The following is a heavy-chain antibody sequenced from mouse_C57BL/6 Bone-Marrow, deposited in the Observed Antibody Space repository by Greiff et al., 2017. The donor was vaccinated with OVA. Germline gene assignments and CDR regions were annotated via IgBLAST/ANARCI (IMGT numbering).Heavy chain of an antibody. Sequence: VQLQQPGAELVRPGSSVKLSCKASGYTFTSYWMDWVKQRPGQGLEWIGNIYPSDSETHYNQKFKDKATLTVDKPSSTAYLQLSSLTSEDSAVYYCARERTTADRDYAMDYWGQGTSVTVSS. J-gene: IGHJ4*01. CDR1: GYTFTSYW. D-gene: IGHD1-2*01. CDR3: ARERTTADRDYAMDY. CDR2: IYPSDSET. V-gene: IGHV1-61*01.